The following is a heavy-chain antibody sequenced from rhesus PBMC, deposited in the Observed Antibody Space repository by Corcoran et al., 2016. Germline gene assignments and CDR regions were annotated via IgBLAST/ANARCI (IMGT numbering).Heavy chain of an antibody. D-gene: IGHD6-13*01. V-gene: IGHV4S14*01. CDR1: GYSISSGYY. CDR2: IYGSGKNN. Sequence: QVQLQESGPGLVKPSETLSLTCAVFGYSISSGYYWNWIRQSPGKGLEWVGGIYGSGKNNYLNPSPKSRVTLSVDPSTNQFSLKLSSVTAADTAVYYCARGYSSWSGYFDYWGQGVLVTVSS. CDR3: ARGYSSWSGYFDY. J-gene: IGHJ4*01.